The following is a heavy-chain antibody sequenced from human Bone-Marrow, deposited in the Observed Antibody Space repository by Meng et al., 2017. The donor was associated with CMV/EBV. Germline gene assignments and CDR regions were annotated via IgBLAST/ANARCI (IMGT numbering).Heavy chain of an antibody. Sequence: YTFAIYAMHWVRQAPGQRLEWLGWINPENGQTQYSQKFQDRVTITRDTSANTTYMELSGLRSEDTAVFYCARGAGSRSSVYNWFYPWGQGTLVTVSS. J-gene: IGHJ5*02. CDR2: INPENGQT. CDR1: YTFAIYA. V-gene: IGHV1-3*01. CDR3: ARGAGSRSSVYNWFYP. D-gene: IGHD6-6*01.